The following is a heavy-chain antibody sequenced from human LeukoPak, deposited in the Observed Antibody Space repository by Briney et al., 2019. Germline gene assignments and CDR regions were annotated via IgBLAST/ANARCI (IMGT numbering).Heavy chain of an antibody. D-gene: IGHD3-16*01. CDR3: AALRRGKYGMDV. J-gene: IGHJ6*02. CDR1: GFTFSSYS. V-gene: IGHV3-21*01. CDR2: ISSSSSYI. Sequence: PGGSLRLSCAASGFTFSSYSMNWVRQAPGKGLEWVSSISSSSSYIYYADSVKGRFTISRDNAKNSLYLQMNSLRAEDTAGYYCAALRRGKYGMDVWGQGTTVTVSS.